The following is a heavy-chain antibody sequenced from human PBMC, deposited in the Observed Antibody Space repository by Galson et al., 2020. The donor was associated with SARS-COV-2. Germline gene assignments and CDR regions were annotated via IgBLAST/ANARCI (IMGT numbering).Heavy chain of an antibody. Sequence: GVSVKVSCKVSGYTHTELSMHWVRQAPGKGLEWMGGFDPEDGETIYAQKFQGRVTMTEDTSTDTAYMELSSLRSEDTAVYYCATASALTTVTNSWFDPWGQGTLVTVSS. J-gene: IGHJ5*02. CDR1: GYTHTELS. V-gene: IGHV1-24*01. D-gene: IGHD4-17*01. CDR3: ATASALTTVTNSWFDP. CDR2: FDPEDGET.